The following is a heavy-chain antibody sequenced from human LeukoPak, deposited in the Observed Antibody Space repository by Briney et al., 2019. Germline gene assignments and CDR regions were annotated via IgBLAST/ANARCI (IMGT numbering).Heavy chain of an antibody. CDR3: AKWHYYYDSSGDDI. Sequence: GGSLRLSCAASGFTFSSYSMNWVRQAPGKGLEWVSYISSSSSTIYYADSVKGRFTISGDNSKNTLYLQMNSLRAEDTAVYYCAKWHYYYDSSGDDIWGQGTMVTVSS. V-gene: IGHV3-48*01. D-gene: IGHD3-22*01. CDR2: ISSSSSTI. J-gene: IGHJ3*02. CDR1: GFTFSSYS.